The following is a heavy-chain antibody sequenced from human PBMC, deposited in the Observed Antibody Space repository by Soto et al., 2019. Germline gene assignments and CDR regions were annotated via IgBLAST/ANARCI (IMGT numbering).Heavy chain of an antibody. J-gene: IGHJ6*03. Sequence: GGSLRLSCAASGFTFSDYYMSWIRQAPGKGLEWVSYISSSGSTIYYADSVKGRFTISRDNAKNSLYLQMNSLRAEDTAVYYCARVGCSSTSCYTTRYYYYYYMDVWGEGTTVIVSS. CDR2: ISSSGSTI. CDR1: GFTFSDYY. D-gene: IGHD2-2*01. CDR3: ARVGCSSTSCYTTRYYYYYYMDV. V-gene: IGHV3-11*01.